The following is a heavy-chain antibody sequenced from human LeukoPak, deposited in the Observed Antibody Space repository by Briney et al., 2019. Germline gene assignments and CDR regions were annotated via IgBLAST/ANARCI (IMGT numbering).Heavy chain of an antibody. CDR3: ARDRTMVRGVRSYWYFDL. CDR2: INPNSSDT. J-gene: IGHJ2*01. Sequence: GASVKVSCKASGYTFTGYYMHWVRQAPGQGLEWIGWINPNSSDTKYTQQFQGRVTMTKDTSISTAYMELSRLRSDDTAVYYCARDRTMVRGVRSYWYFDLWGRGTLVTVSS. V-gene: IGHV1-2*02. CDR1: GYTFTGYY. D-gene: IGHD3-10*01.